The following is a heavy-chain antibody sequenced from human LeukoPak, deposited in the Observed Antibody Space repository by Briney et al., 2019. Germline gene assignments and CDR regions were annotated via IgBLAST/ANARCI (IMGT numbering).Heavy chain of an antibody. Sequence: GGSLRLSCAAPGFTFSSYAMSWVRQAPGKGLEWVSFIRRKAHGGTTEYAASVKGRFSSSRDDSKSIAYLQMNSLKTEDTAVYFCTRVTYYYDNSGYFHFDYWGQGTLVTVSS. CDR3: TRVTYYYDNSGYFHFDY. J-gene: IGHJ4*02. D-gene: IGHD3-22*01. CDR1: GFTFSSYA. V-gene: IGHV3-49*04. CDR2: IRRKAHGGTT.